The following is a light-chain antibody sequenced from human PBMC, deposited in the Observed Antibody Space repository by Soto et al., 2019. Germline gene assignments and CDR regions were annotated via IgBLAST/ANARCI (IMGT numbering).Light chain of an antibody. J-gene: IGLJ1*01. CDR2: DVS. CDR3: RSYPSSSTLYV. CDR1: SSDVGGYNY. Sequence: QSGLTQPASVSGSPGQSITISCTGTSSDVGGYNYVTWYQQHPGKAPKLMIYDVSNRPSGVSNRFSASQSGNTASLTISGLQAEDAADYSCRSYPSSSTLYVFGTGTKVTVL. V-gene: IGLV2-14*01.